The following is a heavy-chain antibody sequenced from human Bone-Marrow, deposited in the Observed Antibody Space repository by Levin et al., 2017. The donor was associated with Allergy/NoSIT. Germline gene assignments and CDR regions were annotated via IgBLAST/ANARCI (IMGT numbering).Heavy chain of an antibody. CDR3: VKDIRFRGSDWTTFDY. CDR2: ITSNSDKV. CDR1: GFTFDDYA. D-gene: IGHD6-19*01. J-gene: IGHJ4*02. Sequence: GGSLRLSCTASGFTFDDYAMHWVRQTPGKGLEWVSGITSNSDKVAYADSVKGRFTISRDNAKSSLYLQMNGLRAEDTAFYYCVKDIRFRGSDWTTFDYWGLGTLVIVSS. V-gene: IGHV3-9*01.